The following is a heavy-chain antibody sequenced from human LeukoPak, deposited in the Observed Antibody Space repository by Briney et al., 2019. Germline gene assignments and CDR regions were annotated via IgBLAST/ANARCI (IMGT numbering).Heavy chain of an antibody. CDR3: EKSWNYYDSSGDDALDI. Sequence: GGSLRLSCAASGFSFSDYYMTWIRQAPGKGLEYISYISPNGNGIYYTDSVKGRFTISRDNSKNTLYLQMNSLRVEDTAVYYCEKSWNYYDSSGDDALDIWGQGTMVTVSS. D-gene: IGHD3-22*01. CDR2: ISPNGNGI. CDR1: GFSFSDYY. V-gene: IGHV3-11*01. J-gene: IGHJ3*02.